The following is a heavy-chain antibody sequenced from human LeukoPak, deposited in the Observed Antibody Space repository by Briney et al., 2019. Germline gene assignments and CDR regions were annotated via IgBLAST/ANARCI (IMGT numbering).Heavy chain of an antibody. CDR2: INPNSGGT. D-gene: IGHD6-13*01. Sequence: SVKVSCKASGYTFTGYYMHWVRQAPGQGLEWMGWINPNSGGTNNAQKFQDWLTMTRDTSISTAYMGLSRLRSDDTAVYYCARGAAGTFYYWGQGTLVAVSS. CDR3: ARGAAGTFYY. J-gene: IGHJ4*02. CDR1: GYTFTGYY. V-gene: IGHV1-2*04.